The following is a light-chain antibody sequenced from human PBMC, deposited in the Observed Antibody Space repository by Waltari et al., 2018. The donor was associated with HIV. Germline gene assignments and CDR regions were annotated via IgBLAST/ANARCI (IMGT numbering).Light chain of an antibody. J-gene: IGLJ3*02. V-gene: IGLV1-47*01. CDR2: RNN. Sequence: QSVLTQPPSASGNPGQRVTISCSGSTSTIGSNYVYWYQQLPGTAPKLLIYRNNERPSGVPDRCSGSKSGTSAALAIRGLRSEDEADYYCAAWDDSLSGRVFGGGTKLTVL. CDR1: TSTIGSNY. CDR3: AAWDDSLSGRV.